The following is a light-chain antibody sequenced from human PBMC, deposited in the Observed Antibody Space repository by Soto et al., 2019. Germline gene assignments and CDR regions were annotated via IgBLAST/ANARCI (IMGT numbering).Light chain of an antibody. V-gene: IGKV3-20*01. CDR1: QSVFGTY. J-gene: IGKJ1*01. CDR3: QQYGSSGT. Sequence: EVVLTQSPATLSLSPGERATLSCRASQSVFGTYLAWYQQKPGQAPRLLIYGASRRATGAPDRFSGSGSGTDFTLTISRLEPEDFAVYSCQQYGSSGTFGQGTKVDI. CDR2: GAS.